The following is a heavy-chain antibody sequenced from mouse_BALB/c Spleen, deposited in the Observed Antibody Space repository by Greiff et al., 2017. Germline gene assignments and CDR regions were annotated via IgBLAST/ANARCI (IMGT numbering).Heavy chain of an antibody. CDR2: IYPGGGYT. Sequence: VQLQQSGAELVRPGTSVKISCKASGYTFTNYWLGWVKQRPGHGLEWIGDIYPGGGYTNYNEKFKGKATLTADTSSSTAYMQLSSLTSEDSAVYFCASYYYGSSYSYYFDYWGQGTTLTVSS. CDR1: GYTFTNYW. V-gene: IGHV1-63*02. J-gene: IGHJ2*01. CDR3: ASYYYGSSYSYYFDY. D-gene: IGHD1-1*01.